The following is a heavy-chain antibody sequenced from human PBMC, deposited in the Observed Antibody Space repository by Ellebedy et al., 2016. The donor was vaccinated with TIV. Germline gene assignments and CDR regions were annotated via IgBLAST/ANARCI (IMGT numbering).Heavy chain of an antibody. CDR3: ARGGSTVTTPRGP. Sequence: SETLSLTCTVSGGSISTSSYYWGWVRQPPGKGLEWIGTIYYSGSTYYNPSLKSRLTISVDTSKNQFSLKLSSVTAADTAVYYCARGGSTVTTPRGPWGQGTLVTVSS. CDR2: IYYSGST. D-gene: IGHD4-17*01. V-gene: IGHV4-39*01. CDR1: GGSISTSSYY. J-gene: IGHJ5*02.